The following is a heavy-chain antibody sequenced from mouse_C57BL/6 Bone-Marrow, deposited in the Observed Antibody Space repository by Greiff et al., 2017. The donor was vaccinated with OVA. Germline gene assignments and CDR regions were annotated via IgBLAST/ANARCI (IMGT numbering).Heavy chain of an antibody. CDR3: AREDYDGAMDY. CDR1: GFTFSDYG. CDR2: ISSGSSTI. V-gene: IGHV5-17*01. J-gene: IGHJ4*01. Sequence: EVQLVESGGGLVKPGGSRKLSCEASGFTFSDYGMHWVRQAPEKGLEWVAYISSGSSTIYYADTVKGRFTISRDNAKNTLFLQMTSLRSEDTAMYYCAREDYDGAMDYWGQGTSVTVSS. D-gene: IGHD2-4*01.